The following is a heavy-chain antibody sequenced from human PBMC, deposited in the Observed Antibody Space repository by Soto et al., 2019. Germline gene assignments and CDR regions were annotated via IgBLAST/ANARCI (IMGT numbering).Heavy chain of an antibody. D-gene: IGHD3-10*01. CDR2: ISAYNGNT. J-gene: IGHJ4*02. V-gene: IGHV1-18*01. Sequence: ASVKVSCKASGYTFTSYGISWVRQAPGQGLEWMGWISAYNGNTNYAQKLQGRVTMTTDTSTSTAYMELRSLRGEDTAVYFCARARFGESFFIDYWGQGTLVTVSS. CDR1: GYTFTSYG. CDR3: ARARFGESFFIDY.